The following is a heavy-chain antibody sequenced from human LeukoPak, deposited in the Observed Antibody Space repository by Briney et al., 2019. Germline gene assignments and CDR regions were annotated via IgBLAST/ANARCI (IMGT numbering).Heavy chain of an antibody. Sequence: ASVKVSCKASGYTFTSYDINWVRQATGQGLEWMGWISAYNGNTNYAQKLQGRVTMTTETSTSTAYMELRSLRSDDTAVYYCARALSRGYSGYDYGLGYWGQGTLVTVSS. J-gene: IGHJ4*02. V-gene: IGHV1-18*01. CDR2: ISAYNGNT. CDR1: GYTFTSYD. D-gene: IGHD5-12*01. CDR3: ARALSRGYSGYDYGLGY.